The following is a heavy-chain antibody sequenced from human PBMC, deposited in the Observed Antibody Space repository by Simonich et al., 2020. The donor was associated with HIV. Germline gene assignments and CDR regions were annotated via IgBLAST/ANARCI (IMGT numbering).Heavy chain of an antibody. Sequence: QVQLLESGPGLVKPSQTLSLRCTVSGGSISSDYWSWIRQPPGKGLEWIGYIYYSGSTNYNPSLKSRVTISVDTSKNQFSLNLSSVTAADTAVYYCARYTPAYSRGHWYFDLWGRGTLVTVSS. V-gene: IGHV4-59*12. CDR3: ARYTPAYSRGHWYFDL. D-gene: IGHD6-19*01. J-gene: IGHJ2*01. CDR1: GGSISSDY. CDR2: IYYSGST.